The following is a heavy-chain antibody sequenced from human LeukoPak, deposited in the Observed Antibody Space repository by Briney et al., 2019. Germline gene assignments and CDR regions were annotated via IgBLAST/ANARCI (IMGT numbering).Heavy chain of an antibody. CDR1: GFTFSDYY. CDR2: ISSSGSTI. J-gene: IGHJ3*02. Sequence: GGSLRLSCAASGFTFSDYYMSWIRQAPGKGLEWVSYISSSGSTIYYADSVKGRFTISRDNSKNTLYLQMNSLRAEDTAVYYCAKHWVVGARGDAFDIWGQGTMVTVSS. V-gene: IGHV3-11*04. CDR3: AKHWVVGARGDAFDI. D-gene: IGHD1-26*01.